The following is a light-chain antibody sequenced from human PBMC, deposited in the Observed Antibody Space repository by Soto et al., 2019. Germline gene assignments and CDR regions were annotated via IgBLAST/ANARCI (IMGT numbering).Light chain of an antibody. CDR3: SSYAGSSSPVA. Sequence: SVLTQPPSASGSPGQSVTISCTGASSDVGGYNFVSWYQHHPGKAPRLMIYDVTQRPSGVPDRFSGSKSGNTASLTVSGLQVDDEAYYYCSSYAGSSSPVAFGGGTKLTVL. CDR2: DVT. J-gene: IGLJ2*01. CDR1: SSDVGGYNF. V-gene: IGLV2-8*01.